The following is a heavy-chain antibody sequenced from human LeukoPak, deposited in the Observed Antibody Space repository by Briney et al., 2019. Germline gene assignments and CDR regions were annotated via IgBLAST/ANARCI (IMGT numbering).Heavy chain of an antibody. Sequence: SETLSLTCTVSGGSISNSHWSWIRQPAGKGLEWIGRMYVSGTTNYNPSLRSRVTMSVDTSKNQFSLRLSSVTAADTAVYYCARENYYDSSGYSEGLDVWGQGTTVTVSS. CDR2: MYVSGTT. CDR3: ARENYYDSSGYSEGLDV. V-gene: IGHV4-4*07. CDR1: GGSISNSH. D-gene: IGHD3-22*01. J-gene: IGHJ6*02.